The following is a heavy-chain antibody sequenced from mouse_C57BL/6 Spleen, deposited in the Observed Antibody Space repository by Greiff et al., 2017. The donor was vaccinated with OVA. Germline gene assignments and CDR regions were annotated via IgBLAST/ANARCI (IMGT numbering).Heavy chain of an antibody. J-gene: IGHJ3*01. D-gene: IGHD2-3*01. CDR1: GYTFTSYW. Sequence: QVHVKQSGAELVKPGASVKMSCKASGYTFTSYWITWVKQRPGQGLEWIGDIYPGSGSTNYNEKFKSKATLTVDTSSSTAYMQLSSLTSEDSAVYYCARSMGFAYWGQGTLVTVSA. CDR3: ARSMGFAY. V-gene: IGHV1-55*01. CDR2: IYPGSGST.